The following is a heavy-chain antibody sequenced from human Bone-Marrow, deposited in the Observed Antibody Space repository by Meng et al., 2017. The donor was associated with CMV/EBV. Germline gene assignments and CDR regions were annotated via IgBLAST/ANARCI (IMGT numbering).Heavy chain of an antibody. CDR3: ARAAGVYSWFDP. V-gene: IGHV4-30-4*08. CDR1: GGSISSGDYY. Sequence: TVSGGSISSGDYYWSWIRQPPGKGLEWIGYIYYSGSTYYNPSLKSRVTISVDTSKNQFSLKLSSVTAADTAVYYCARAAGVYSWFDPWGQGTLVTVSS. J-gene: IGHJ5*02. CDR2: IYYSGST. D-gene: IGHD5/OR15-5a*01.